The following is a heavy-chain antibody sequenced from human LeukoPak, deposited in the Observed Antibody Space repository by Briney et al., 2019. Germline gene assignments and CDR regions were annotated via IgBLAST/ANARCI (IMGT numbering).Heavy chain of an antibody. Sequence: SETLSLTCTVSGGSISSYYWSWIRQPPGKGLEWIGYIYYSGSTNYNPSLKSRVTISVDTSKNQFSLKLSSVTAADTAVYYCARESITMISRIGKGAFDIWGQGTMVTVSS. CDR2: IYYSGST. J-gene: IGHJ3*02. CDR3: ARESITMISRIGKGAFDI. D-gene: IGHD3-22*01. CDR1: GGSISSYY. V-gene: IGHV4-59*01.